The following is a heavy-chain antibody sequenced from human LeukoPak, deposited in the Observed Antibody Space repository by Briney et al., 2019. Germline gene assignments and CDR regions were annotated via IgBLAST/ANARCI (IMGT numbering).Heavy chain of an antibody. CDR2: ISGNGGGT. CDR3: AKSFGYSRSWFDY. CDR1: GITFSSYA. Sequence: GESLTLSCAASGITFSSYARSWVRQAPGKGLEWVSGISGNGGGTYYADSVKGRFTISRDNSKNTLYLQMNSLRAEDTAVYYCAKSFGYSRSWFDYWGQGSLVTVSS. D-gene: IGHD6-13*01. V-gene: IGHV3-23*01. J-gene: IGHJ4*02.